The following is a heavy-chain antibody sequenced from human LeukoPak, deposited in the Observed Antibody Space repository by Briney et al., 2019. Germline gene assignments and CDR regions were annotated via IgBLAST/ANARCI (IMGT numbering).Heavy chain of an antibody. CDR1: GFTFSSYS. D-gene: IGHD3-10*01. CDR3: ARDLHYYGSGSYFPPYYYYYYMDV. CDR2: ISSSSSYI. J-gene: IGHJ6*03. Sequence: GGSLRLSCAASGFTFSSYSMNWVRQAPGKGLEWVSSISSSSSYIYYADSVKGRFTISRDNAKNSLYLQMNRLRAEDTALYYCARDLHYYGSGSYFPPYYYYYYMDVWGKGTTVTVSS. V-gene: IGHV3-21*04.